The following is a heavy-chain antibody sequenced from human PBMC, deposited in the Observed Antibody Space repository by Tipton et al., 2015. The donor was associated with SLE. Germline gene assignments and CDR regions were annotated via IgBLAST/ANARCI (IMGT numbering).Heavy chain of an antibody. CDR1: GGTFSSYA. CDR3: ARDLPDSSGYPRYYFDY. V-gene: IGHV1-69*15. Sequence: QSGPEVKKPGSSVKVSCKASGGTFSSYAISWVRQAPGQGLEWMGRIIPIFGTANYAQKFQGRVTITADESTSTAYMELSSLRSEDTAVYYCARDLPDSSGYPRYYFDYWGQGTLLTVSS. D-gene: IGHD3-22*01. CDR2: IIPIFGTA. J-gene: IGHJ4*02.